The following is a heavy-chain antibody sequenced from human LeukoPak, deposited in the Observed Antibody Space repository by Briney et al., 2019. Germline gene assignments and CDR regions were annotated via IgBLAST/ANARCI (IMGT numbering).Heavy chain of an antibody. Sequence: PGRSLRLSCAASGFTFDDYAMHWVRQAPGKGLEWVSGISWNSGSIGYAESVKGRFTISRDKAKNSLYLQMNSLRAEATGLYYCAKDISVHFGYSYAKRDYGMDVWGQGNTVTVSS. J-gene: IGHJ6*02. V-gene: IGHV3-9*01. CDR3: AKDISVHFGYSYAKRDYGMDV. D-gene: IGHD5-18*01. CDR1: GFTFDDYA. CDR2: ISWNSGSI.